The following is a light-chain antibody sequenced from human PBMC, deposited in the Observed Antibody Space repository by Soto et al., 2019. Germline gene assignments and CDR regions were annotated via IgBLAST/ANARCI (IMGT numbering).Light chain of an antibody. J-gene: IGLJ3*02. CDR1: SSDVATYNL. CDR3: CARV. Sequence: QSALTQPASVSGSPGQSITISCTGTSSDVATYNLVSWYQQRPGTAPQLIIYEVTKRPSGVATRFSGSQSGNTASLTLSGLQADDEADYYCCARVFGGGTTLTVL. CDR2: EVT. V-gene: IGLV2-23*02.